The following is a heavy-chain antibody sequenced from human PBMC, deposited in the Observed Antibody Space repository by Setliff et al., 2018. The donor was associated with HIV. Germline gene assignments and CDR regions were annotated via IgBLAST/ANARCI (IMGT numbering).Heavy chain of an antibody. CDR3: ATRAYDSRGYLRSRVSGAAFDI. CDR2: FDPQYDKT. D-gene: IGHD3-22*01. J-gene: IGHJ3*02. V-gene: IGHV1-24*01. CDR1: GYTLTELS. Sequence: GASVKVSCKVSGYTLTELSIHWVRQAPGKGLEWMGGFDPQYDKTFYAQKFQGRVTMSEDTSTDTAYMELSSLRSEDTAVYYCATRAYDSRGYLRSRVSGAAFDIWGQGTRVTVSS.